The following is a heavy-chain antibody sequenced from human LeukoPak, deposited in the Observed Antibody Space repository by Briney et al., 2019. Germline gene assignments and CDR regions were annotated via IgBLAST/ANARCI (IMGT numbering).Heavy chain of an antibody. Sequence: TSSETLSLTCTVSGGSISSYYWSWIRQPAGKGLEWIGRIYPSGSTNYNPSLKSRVTISVDTSKNQFSLKLSSVTAADTAVYYCAREAVHPTAYYDFWSGYSRPPYYYYYGMDVWGQGTTVTVSS. V-gene: IGHV4-4*07. CDR2: IYPSGST. J-gene: IGHJ6*02. D-gene: IGHD3-3*01. CDR1: GGSISSYY. CDR3: AREAVHPTAYYDFWSGYSRPPYYYYYGMDV.